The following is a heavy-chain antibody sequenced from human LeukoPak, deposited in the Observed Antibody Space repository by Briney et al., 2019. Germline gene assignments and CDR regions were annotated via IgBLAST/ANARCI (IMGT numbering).Heavy chain of an antibody. V-gene: IGHV3-7*01. Sequence: GGSLRLSCAASGFTFSSYWMSWARQAPGKGLEWVANIKQDGSEKYYVDSVKGRFTISRDNAKNSLYLQMNSLRAEDTAVYYCEGSTIFGVVKDYWGQGTLVTVSS. D-gene: IGHD3-3*01. CDR3: EGSTIFGVVKDY. CDR2: IKQDGSEK. CDR1: GFTFSSYW. J-gene: IGHJ4*02.